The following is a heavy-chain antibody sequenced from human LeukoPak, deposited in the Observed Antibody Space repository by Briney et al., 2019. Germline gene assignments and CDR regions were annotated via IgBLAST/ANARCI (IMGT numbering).Heavy chain of an antibody. CDR3: ARAGYSSSWYNWFDP. CDR2: INWNGGST. CDR1: GFTFDDYG. J-gene: IGHJ5*02. V-gene: IGHV3-20*04. Sequence: GGSLRLSCAASGFTFDDYGMSWVRQAPGKGLEWVSAINWNGGSTGYADSVKGRFTISRDNAKNSLYLQMNSLRAEDTALYYCARAGYSSSWYNWFDPWGQGTLVTVSS. D-gene: IGHD6-13*01.